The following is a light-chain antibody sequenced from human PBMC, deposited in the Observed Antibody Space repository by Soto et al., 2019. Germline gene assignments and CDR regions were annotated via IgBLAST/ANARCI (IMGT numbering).Light chain of an antibody. Sequence: EIVMTQSPATLSVSPGERATLSCRASQSVSSNLACYQQKPGQAPRLLIFVSSTRSTGIPARFSGSGSGTECTRTISSLQSEDFAVCYCQHYNNGPFPFGPGTRLDIK. V-gene: IGKV3D-15*01. J-gene: IGKJ3*01. CDR2: VSS. CDR3: QHYNNGPFP. CDR1: QSVSSN.